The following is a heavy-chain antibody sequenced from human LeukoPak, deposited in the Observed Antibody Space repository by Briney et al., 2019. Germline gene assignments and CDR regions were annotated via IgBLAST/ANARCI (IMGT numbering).Heavy chain of an antibody. CDR3: ARGPPIADMPRYFDN. CDR2: IIPIFGTA. J-gene: IGHJ4*02. D-gene: IGHD2-2*01. Sequence: GASVKVSCKASGGTXSSYAISGVRQAPGQGLEWMGGIIPIFGTANYAQKSQGRVTITADESTSTAYMKLSSLRSEDTAVYYCARGPPIADMPRYFDNWGQGTLVTVSS. CDR1: GGTXSSYA. V-gene: IGHV1-69*01.